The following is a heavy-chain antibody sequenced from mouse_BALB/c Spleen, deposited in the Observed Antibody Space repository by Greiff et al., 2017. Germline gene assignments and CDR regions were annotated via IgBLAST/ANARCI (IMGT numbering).Heavy chain of an antibody. CDR3: ARTGDYYGSFAY. J-gene: IGHJ3*01. Sequence: VQLQQSGAELAKPGASVKMSCKASGYTFTSYWMHWVKQRPGQGLEWIGYINPSTGYTEYNQKFKDKATLTADKSSSTAYMQLSSLTSEDSAVYYCARTGDYYGSFAYWGQGNLVTVSA. V-gene: IGHV1-7*01. CDR2: INPSTGYT. CDR1: GYTFTSYW. D-gene: IGHD1-1*01.